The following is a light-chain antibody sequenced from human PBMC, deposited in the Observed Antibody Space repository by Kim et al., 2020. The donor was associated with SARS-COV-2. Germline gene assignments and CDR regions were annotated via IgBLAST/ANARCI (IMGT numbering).Light chain of an antibody. CDR2: GKN. Sequence: SSELTQDPAVSVALGQTVRITCQGDSLRSYYASWYQQKPRQAPVLVISGKNNRPSGIPDRFSGSSSGNTASLTITGAQAEDEADYYCNSRDSSGNHLVFGGGTQLTVL. CDR1: SLRSYY. V-gene: IGLV3-19*01. J-gene: IGLJ3*02. CDR3: NSRDSSGNHLV.